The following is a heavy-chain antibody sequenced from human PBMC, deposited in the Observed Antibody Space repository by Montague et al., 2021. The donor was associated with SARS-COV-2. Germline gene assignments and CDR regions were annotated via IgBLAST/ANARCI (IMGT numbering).Heavy chain of an antibody. J-gene: IGHJ6*02. V-gene: IGHV3-21*01. Sequence: SLRLSCAASGFTFSRYSMNWVRQAPGKGLEWVSSISSSSSYIYYXXSLQVRFTISRDNAKNSLYLQMNSLRAEDTAVHYCARGYDFWSGGYYYYYGMDVWGQGTTVTVSS. CDR2: ISSSSSYI. CDR1: GFTFSRYS. CDR3: ARGYDFWSGGYYYYYGMDV. D-gene: IGHD3-3*01.